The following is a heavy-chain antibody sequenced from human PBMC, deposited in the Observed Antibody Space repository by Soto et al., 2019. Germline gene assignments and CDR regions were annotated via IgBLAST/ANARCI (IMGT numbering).Heavy chain of an antibody. CDR3: AKDPQQLIVYFDD. CDR1: GGTFSSYA. J-gene: IGHJ4*02. V-gene: IGHV1-69*13. Sequence: SVKVSCKASGGTFSSYAISWVRQAPGQGLEWMGGIIPIFGTANYAQKFQGRVTITADESTSTAYMELSSLRSEDTAVYYCAKDPQQLIVYFDDWGQGTQVTVSS. CDR2: IIPIFGTA. D-gene: IGHD6-13*01.